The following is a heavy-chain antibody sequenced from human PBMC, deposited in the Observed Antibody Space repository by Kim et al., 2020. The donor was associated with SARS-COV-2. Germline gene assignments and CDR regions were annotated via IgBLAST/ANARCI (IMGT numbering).Heavy chain of an antibody. V-gene: IGHV1-69*13. CDR3: ARVWTSPLYSGYGLEGMYYYYGMDV. D-gene: IGHD5-12*01. J-gene: IGHJ6*02. CDR1: GGTFSSYA. Sequence: SVKVSCKASGGTFSSYAISWVRQAPGQGLEWMGGIIPIFGTANYAQKFQGRVTITADESTSTAYMELSSLRSEDTAVYYCARVWTSPLYSGYGLEGMYYYYGMDVWGQGTTVTVSS. CDR2: IIPIFGTA.